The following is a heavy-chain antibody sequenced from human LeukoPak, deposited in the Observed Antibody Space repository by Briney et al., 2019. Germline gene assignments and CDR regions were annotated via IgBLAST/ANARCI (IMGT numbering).Heavy chain of an antibody. D-gene: IGHD7-27*01. J-gene: IGHJ4*02. CDR2: MKSNNGHT. Sequence: ASVKVSCKASGYTFTSFDFNWVRQATGQGLEWMGWMKSNNGHTGYAQKFQGRVTMTRDTSISTAYMELSSLTFEDTAVYYCARGPPNWGMVGYWGQGNLVTVSS. CDR3: ARGPPNWGMVGY. V-gene: IGHV1-8*01. CDR1: GYTFTSFD.